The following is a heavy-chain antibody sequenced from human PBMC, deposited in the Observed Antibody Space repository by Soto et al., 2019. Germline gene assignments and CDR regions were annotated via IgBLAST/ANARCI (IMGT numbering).Heavy chain of an antibody. CDR3: ARERGYCSSTSCYSGGNFDY. CDR1: GFTVSSNY. CDR2: FYSGGST. Sequence: EVQLVESGGGLVQPGGSLRLSCAASGFTVSSNYMSWVRQAPGKGLGWASVFYSGGSTYYADSVKGRFTISRDNSKNTLYLQMNSLRAEDTAVYYCARERGYCSSTSCYSGGNFDYWGQGTLVTVSS. V-gene: IGHV3-66*01. D-gene: IGHD2-2*01. J-gene: IGHJ4*02.